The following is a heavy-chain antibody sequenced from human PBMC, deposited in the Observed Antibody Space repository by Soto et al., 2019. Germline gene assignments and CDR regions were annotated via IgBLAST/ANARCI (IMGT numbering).Heavy chain of an antibody. J-gene: IGHJ5*02. Sequence: SVKVSCKASGGTFSSYAISWVRQAPGQGLEWMGGIIPIFGTANYAQKFQGRVTITADESTSTAYMELSSLRSEDTAVYYCARVEKYDFWSGYYRYNWFDPWGQGTLVTVSS. D-gene: IGHD3-3*01. V-gene: IGHV1-69*13. CDR1: GGTFSSYA. CDR3: ARVEKYDFWSGYYRYNWFDP. CDR2: IIPIFGTA.